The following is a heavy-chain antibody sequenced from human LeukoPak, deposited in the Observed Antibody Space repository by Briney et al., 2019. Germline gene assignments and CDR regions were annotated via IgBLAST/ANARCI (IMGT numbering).Heavy chain of an antibody. J-gene: IGHJ4*02. D-gene: IGHD6-13*01. CDR1: GFTFSSYG. CDR2: IRYDGSDK. V-gene: IGHV3-30*02. CDR3: AKRSVYSSSWSDFDY. Sequence: PGGSLRLSCAASGFTFSSYGMHWVRQTPDKGLEWVAFIRYDGSDKYYADSVKGRFTISRDNSKNTLYLQMNSLRAEDTAVYYCAKRSVYSSSWSDFDYWGQGALVTVSS.